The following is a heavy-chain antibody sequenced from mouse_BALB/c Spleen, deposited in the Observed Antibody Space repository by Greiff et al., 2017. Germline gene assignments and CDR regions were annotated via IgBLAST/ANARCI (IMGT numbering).Heavy chain of an antibody. V-gene: IGHV1-69*02. CDR2: IYPSDSYT. CDR3: TRRGYGNYFDY. J-gene: IGHJ2*01. CDR1: GYTFTSYW. Sequence: QVQLQQSGAELVRPGASVKLSCKASGYTFTSYWINWVKQRPGQGLEWIGNIYPSDSYTNYNQKFKDKATLTVDKSSSTAYMQLSSPTSEDSAVYYCTRRGYGNYFDYWGQGTTLTVSS. D-gene: IGHD2-10*02.